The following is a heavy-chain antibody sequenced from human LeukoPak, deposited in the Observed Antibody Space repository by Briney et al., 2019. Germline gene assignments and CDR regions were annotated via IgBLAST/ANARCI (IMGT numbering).Heavy chain of an antibody. Sequence: SETLSLTCSISGGSVSDSNWWGWIRQPPGKVLEWIGEIYHNGNTGYNPSLKSRVTISRDNAKNSLYLQMNSLRAEDTAVYYCARATLSYSSSWDIYYYYYVDVWGKGTTVTVSS. CDR1: GGSVSDSNW. J-gene: IGHJ6*03. D-gene: IGHD6-13*01. V-gene: IGHV4/OR15-8*02. CDR2: IYHNGNT. CDR3: ARATLSYSSSWDIYYYYYVDV.